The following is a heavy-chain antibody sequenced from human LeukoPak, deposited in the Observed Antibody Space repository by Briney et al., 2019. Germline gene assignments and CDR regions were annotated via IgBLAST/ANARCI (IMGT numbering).Heavy chain of an antibody. Sequence: PSETLSLTCTVSGGSISSGNYYWNWIRQPPGKGLEWIGSIYYSGSTYYNPSLKSRVTVSVDTSKNQFSLKLSSVTAADTAVYYCARVKSYDILTGYYSSQGNWFDPWGQGTLVTVSS. J-gene: IGHJ5*02. CDR1: GGSISSGNYY. CDR2: IYYSGST. CDR3: ARVKSYDILTGYYSSQGNWFDP. V-gene: IGHV4-39*01. D-gene: IGHD3-9*01.